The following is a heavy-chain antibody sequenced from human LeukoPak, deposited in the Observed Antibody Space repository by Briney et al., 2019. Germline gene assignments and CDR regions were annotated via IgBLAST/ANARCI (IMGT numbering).Heavy chain of an antibody. CDR1: GFTFTNYW. J-gene: IGHJ4*02. Sequence: PGGSLRLSCAASGFTFTNYWMHWVRQAPGKGQVWVSRINTDGSSTNYADSVKGRFTVSRDNAKNTLYLQMNSLRVEDTAVYYCVRGTPGDYWGQGTLVTVSS. V-gene: IGHV3-74*01. D-gene: IGHD2-15*01. CDR2: INTDGSST. CDR3: VRGTPGDY.